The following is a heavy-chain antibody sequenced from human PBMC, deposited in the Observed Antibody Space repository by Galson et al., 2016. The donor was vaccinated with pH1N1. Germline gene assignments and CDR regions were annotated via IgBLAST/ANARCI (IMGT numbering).Heavy chain of an antibody. V-gene: IGHV4-4*07. Sequence: LSLTCSVSGVSINSHYWSWIRQPAGKGLEWIGRLYKTGSTKYNPSLQSRVTMSGDTSKNQFSLKLTSVTAADTAVYYCVREDIVVGEGWHHGVDAWGQGTTVTVSS. CDR1: GVSINSHY. CDR3: VREDIVVGEGWHHGVDA. D-gene: IGHD2-2*01. J-gene: IGHJ6*02. CDR2: LYKTGST.